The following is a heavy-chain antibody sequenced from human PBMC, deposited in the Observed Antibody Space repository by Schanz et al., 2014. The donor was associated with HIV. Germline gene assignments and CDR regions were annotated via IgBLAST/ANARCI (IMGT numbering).Heavy chain of an antibody. CDR3: AKMARSVAANTNFDY. CDR2: ISGSGVST. D-gene: IGHD6-19*01. J-gene: IGHJ4*02. V-gene: IGHV3-23*04. CDR1: GFTFNSYG. Sequence: VQLVESGGGVVQPGRSLRLSCAASGFTFNSYGMHWVRQAPGKGLEWVSSISGSGVSTFYAGSVKGRFAISRDKSKNTLYLQMNSLRVEDMAVYYCAKMARSVAANTNFDYWGQGTLVTVSS.